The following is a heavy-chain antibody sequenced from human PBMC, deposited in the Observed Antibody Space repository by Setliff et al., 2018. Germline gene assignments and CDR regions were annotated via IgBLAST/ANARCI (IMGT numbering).Heavy chain of an antibody. CDR1: GGSISDYY. V-gene: IGHV4-34*01. D-gene: IGHD2-2*02. CDR2: INHSGST. Sequence: PSETLSLTCGGYGGSISDYYWSWIRQPPGKGLEWIGEINHSGSTNYNPSLKSRVTISLDTSRNQVSLKLSSVTAADTAVYYCARDRQYCSSTSCYTSYFYYYDMDIWGQGTTVTVSS. J-gene: IGHJ6*02. CDR3: ARDRQYCSSTSCYTSYFYYYDMDI.